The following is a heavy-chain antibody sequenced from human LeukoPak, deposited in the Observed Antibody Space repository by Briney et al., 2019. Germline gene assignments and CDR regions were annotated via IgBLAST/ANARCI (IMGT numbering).Heavy chain of an antibody. Sequence: GGSLRLSCVGSGFAFHNYAMHWVRRPPGKGLEWVSAINWNSDTKAYADSVKGRFTISRDRARNSLYLQMDSLRPEDTALYYCAKDTGGNGAYYYCYMDVWGKGTTVTVSS. CDR1: GFAFHNYA. CDR3: AKDTGGNGAYYYCYMDV. CDR2: INWNSDTK. V-gene: IGHV3-9*01. D-gene: IGHD4-23*01. J-gene: IGHJ6*03.